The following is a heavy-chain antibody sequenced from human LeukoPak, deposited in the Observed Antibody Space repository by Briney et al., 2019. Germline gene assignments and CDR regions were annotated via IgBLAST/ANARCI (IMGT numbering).Heavy chain of an antibody. CDR1: GFTFSSYA. CDR3: AKDAPYGDYDDYYYGMDV. J-gene: IGHJ6*02. D-gene: IGHD4-17*01. Sequence: PGGSLRLSCAASGFTFSSYAMSWVRQAPGKGLEWVSAISGSGDSTYYADSVKGRFTISRDNSKNTLYLQMNSLRAEDTAVYYCAKDAPYGDYDDYYYGMDVWGQGTTVTVSS. CDR2: ISGSGDST. V-gene: IGHV3-23*01.